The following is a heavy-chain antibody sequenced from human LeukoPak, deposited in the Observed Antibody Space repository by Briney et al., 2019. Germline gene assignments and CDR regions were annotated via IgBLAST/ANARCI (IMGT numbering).Heavy chain of an antibody. J-gene: IGHJ4*02. CDR3: ARDYYDSSGYYYFDY. CDR1: GFTFSDHY. Sequence: GGSLRLSCAASGFTFSDHYMEWVRQAPGKGLEWVGRTRNKANSYTTEYAASVKGRFTISRDDSKNSLYLQMNSLKTEDTAVYYCARDYYDSSGYYYFDYWGQGTLVTVSS. CDR2: TRNKANSYTT. V-gene: IGHV3-72*01. D-gene: IGHD3-22*01.